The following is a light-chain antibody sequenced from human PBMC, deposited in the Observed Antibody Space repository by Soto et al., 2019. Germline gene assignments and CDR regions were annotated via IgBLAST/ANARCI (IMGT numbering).Light chain of an antibody. J-gene: IGKJ2*01. CDR3: QQYYGSPYT. Sequence: DIVMAQSPGSLAVSLGETATISCRSSHXXLHSPNNKNYMTWYQHKPGQPPKMLIYWASIRVSGVPDRFSGSGSGTDFTLTINGLQAEDVAVYYCQQYYGSPYTFGQGTKLEIK. V-gene: IGKV4-1*01. CDR1: HXXLHSPNNKNY. CDR2: WAS.